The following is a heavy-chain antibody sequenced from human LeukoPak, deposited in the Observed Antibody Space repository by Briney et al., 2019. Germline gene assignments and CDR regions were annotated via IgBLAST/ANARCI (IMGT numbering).Heavy chain of an antibody. CDR1: GFTFSSYA. CDR2: ISYDGSNK. Sequence: GGSLRLSCAASGFTFSSYAMHWVRQAPGKGLEWVAVISYDGSNKYYADSVKGRFTISRDNAKNSLYLQMNSLRAEDTAVYYCARGSYSGSYLGAFDIWGQGTMVTVSS. CDR3: ARGSYSGSYLGAFDI. V-gene: IGHV3-30-3*01. D-gene: IGHD1-26*01. J-gene: IGHJ3*02.